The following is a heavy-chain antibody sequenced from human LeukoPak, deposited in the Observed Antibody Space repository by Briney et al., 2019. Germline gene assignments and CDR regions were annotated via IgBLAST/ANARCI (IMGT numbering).Heavy chain of an antibody. V-gene: IGHV5-51*01. Sequence: GESLKISCQGSGYSFTSYWIGWVRQMPGKGLEWMGIIYPGDSDTRYSPSFQGQVTISADKSISTAYLQWSSLKASDTAMYYCARYAPHSGYDDGLDYWGQGTLVTVSS. J-gene: IGHJ4*02. CDR3: ARYAPHSGYDDGLDY. CDR1: GYSFTSYW. D-gene: IGHD5-12*01. CDR2: IYPGDSDT.